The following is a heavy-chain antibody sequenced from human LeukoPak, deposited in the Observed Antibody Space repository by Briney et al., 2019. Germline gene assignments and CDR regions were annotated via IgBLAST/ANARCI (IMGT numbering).Heavy chain of an antibody. J-gene: IGHJ6*03. CDR1: GGTFSSYA. CDR3: ATAMVRGVISYYYYYMDV. V-gene: IGHV1-69*13. D-gene: IGHD3-10*01. Sequence: SVTVSCKASGGTFSSYAISWVRQAPGQGLEWMGGIIPIFGTANYAQKFQGRVTITADESTSTAYMELSSLRSEDTAVYYCATAMVRGVISYYYYYMDVWGKGTTVTISS. CDR2: IIPIFGTA.